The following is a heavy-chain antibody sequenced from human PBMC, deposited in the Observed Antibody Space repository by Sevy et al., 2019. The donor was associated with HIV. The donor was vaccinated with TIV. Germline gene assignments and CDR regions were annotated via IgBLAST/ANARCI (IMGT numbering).Heavy chain of an antibody. V-gene: IGHV3-66*01. CDR3: ARSGYSGYDFDY. CDR2: IYSGGST. D-gene: IGHD5-12*01. CDR1: GFTFSSYA. J-gene: IGHJ4*02. Sequence: GGSLRLSCAASGFTFSSYAMSWVRQAPGKGLEWVSVIYSGGSTYYADSVKGRFTISRDNSKNTLYLQMNSLRAEDTAVYYCARSGYSGYDFDYWGQGTLVTVSS.